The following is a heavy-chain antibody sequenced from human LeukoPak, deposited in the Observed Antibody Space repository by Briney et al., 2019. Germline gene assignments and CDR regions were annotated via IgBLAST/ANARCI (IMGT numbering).Heavy chain of an antibody. Sequence: ASVKVSCKVSGYTFTSYDINWVRQATGQGLEWMGWMNPNSGNTGYAQKFQGRVTMTRNTSISTAYMELSSLRSEDTAVYYCARDGNYYDSSGYYSYYFDYWGQGTLVTVSS. J-gene: IGHJ4*02. V-gene: IGHV1-8*01. CDR1: GYTFTSYD. D-gene: IGHD3-22*01. CDR2: MNPNSGNT. CDR3: ARDGNYYDSSGYYSYYFDY.